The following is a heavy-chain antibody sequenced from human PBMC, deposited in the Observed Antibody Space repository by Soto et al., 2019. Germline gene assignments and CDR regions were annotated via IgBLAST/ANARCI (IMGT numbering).Heavy chain of an antibody. J-gene: IGHJ4*02. Sequence: QMQLVQSGPEVKKPGTSVKVSCKASGFTFTSSAVQWVRQARGQRLEWIGWIVVGSGNTNYAQKFQERVTITWDMSTSTAYMELSSLRSEDTAVYYCAAARNYYDSSGYDYWGQGTLVTVSS. CDR1: GFTFTSSA. CDR2: IVVGSGNT. V-gene: IGHV1-58*01. CDR3: AAARNYYDSSGYDY. D-gene: IGHD3-22*01.